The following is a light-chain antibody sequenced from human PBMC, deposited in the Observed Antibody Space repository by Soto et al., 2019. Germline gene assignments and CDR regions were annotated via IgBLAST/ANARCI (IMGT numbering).Light chain of an antibody. J-gene: IGKJ3*01. V-gene: IGKV3-20*01. CDR3: QHFDGSIEAFT. CDR2: GAS. Sequence: EIVLTQSPGTLSLSPGERATLSCTASQSVNSGYLAWFQQKPGQAPRLLISGASTRAAGIPDRFSGSGSGTYVTLTISRLGPEDFAMYYCQHFDGSIEAFTFGPGTKVDVK. CDR1: QSVNSGY.